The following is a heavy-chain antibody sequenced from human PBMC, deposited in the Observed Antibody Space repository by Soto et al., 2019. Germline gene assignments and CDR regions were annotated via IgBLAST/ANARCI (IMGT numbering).Heavy chain of an antibody. V-gene: IGHV3-33*01. CDR1: GFTFSDYG. CDR3: ARDYSAGAGENWFDP. CDR2: TWYDEIIK. D-gene: IGHD2-21*01. J-gene: IGHJ5*02. Sequence: GGSLRLSCAASGFTFSDYGMHWVRQAPGKGLEWVALTWYDEIIKVYADSVKGRFTISRDNSKNTLYLQMNNLRPEDTAVYYCARDYSAGAGENWFDPWGQGTLVTVSS.